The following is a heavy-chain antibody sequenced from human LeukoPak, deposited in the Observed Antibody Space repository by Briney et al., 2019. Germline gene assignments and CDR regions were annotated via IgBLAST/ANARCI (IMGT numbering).Heavy chain of an antibody. CDR2: IKQDGSEK. CDR1: GFTFSLYW. Sequence: RGSLRLSCAASGFTFSLYWMNWVRRAPEKGLEWVANIKQDGSEKNYVDSVKGRFTISRDNAKNSLYLQMNNLRVEDTAMYYCAGGTGFIIKDWGQGTLVTVSS. CDR3: AGGTGFIIKD. V-gene: IGHV3-7*03. D-gene: IGHD3-9*01. J-gene: IGHJ4*02.